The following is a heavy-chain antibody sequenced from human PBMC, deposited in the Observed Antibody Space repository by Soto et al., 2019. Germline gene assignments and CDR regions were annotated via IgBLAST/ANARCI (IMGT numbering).Heavy chain of an antibody. Sequence: EVQLVESGGGLVQPGGSLRLSCAASGFTFSSYSMNWVRQAPGKGLEWVSYISSSSSTIYYAYSVKGRFTISRDNAKNSLYLQMNSLRAEDTAVYYCASFHSGSYNYFDYWGQGTLVTVSS. D-gene: IGHD3-10*01. J-gene: IGHJ4*02. CDR3: ASFHSGSYNYFDY. CDR2: ISSSSSTI. CDR1: GFTFSSYS. V-gene: IGHV3-48*01.